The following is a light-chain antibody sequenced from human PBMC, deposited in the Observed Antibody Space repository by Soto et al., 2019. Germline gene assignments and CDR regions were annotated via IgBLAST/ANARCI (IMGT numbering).Light chain of an antibody. J-gene: IGLJ1*01. CDR3: TSYTSSSTPYV. Sequence: QSVLTQPASVSGSPGQSITLTSARTSSDVGGYTYVSWYQQHPGKAPKLMIYDVSNRPSGVSNRFSGSKSGNTASLTISGLQAEDEADYYCTSYTSSSTPYVFGGGTKVTXL. CDR2: DVS. CDR1: SSDVGGYTY. V-gene: IGLV2-14*01.